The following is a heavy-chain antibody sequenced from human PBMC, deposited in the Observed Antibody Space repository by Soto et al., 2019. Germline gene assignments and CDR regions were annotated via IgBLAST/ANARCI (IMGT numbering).Heavy chain of an antibody. V-gene: IGHV3-30*18. J-gene: IGHJ4*02. CDR3: AKDHLAFSSSWYYFDY. CDR1: GFTFSSYG. CDR2: ISYDGSNK. D-gene: IGHD6-13*01. Sequence: QVPLVESGGGVVQPGRSLRLSCAASGFTFSSYGMHWVRQAPGKGLEWVAVISYDGSNKYYADSVKGRFTISRDNSKNTLYLQMNSLRAEDTAVYYCAKDHLAFSSSWYYFDYWGQGTLVTVSS.